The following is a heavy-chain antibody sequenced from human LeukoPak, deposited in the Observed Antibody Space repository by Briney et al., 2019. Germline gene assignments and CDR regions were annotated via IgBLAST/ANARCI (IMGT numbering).Heavy chain of an antibody. Sequence: SETLSLTCAVSGDSISNYYWDWIRQPPAKVLEWIGSIYYGGSTYYNPSLKSRVTISIDTSKNQFSLKLRSVTAADTAVYYCARSRGRLAQLDYWGQGTLVTVSS. CDR2: IYYGGST. CDR1: GDSISNYY. J-gene: IGHJ4*02. D-gene: IGHD6-25*01. CDR3: ARSRGRLAQLDY. V-gene: IGHV4-38-2*01.